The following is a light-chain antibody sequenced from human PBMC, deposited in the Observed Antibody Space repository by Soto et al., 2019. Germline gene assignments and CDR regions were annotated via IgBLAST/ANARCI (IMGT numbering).Light chain of an antibody. CDR1: ESVTDY. CDR3: QTRSDWPWT. J-gene: IGKJ1*01. CDR2: DVS. Sequence: ELVFPPSPATLSFSPVERGTLSCRASESVTDYLAWYKQKPGQATRILVYDVSNRAAGIQTRLSVGLYGKDLNLKLSNVEPEEWAVDEGQTRSDWPWTGGQGKKVEIK. V-gene: IGKV3-11*01.